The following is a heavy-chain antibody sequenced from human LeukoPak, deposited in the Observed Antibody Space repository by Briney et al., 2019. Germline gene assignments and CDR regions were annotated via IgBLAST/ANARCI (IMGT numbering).Heavy chain of an antibody. CDR3: AKDSTAVSLSIFLVSGLEF. Sequence: PGGPLRLSCAASGFTFSSYAMSWVRQAPGKGLEWVSAIIRVGGSPYHADSVKGRFTISRDNSKNTLFLQLNSLRAEDTAVYFCAKDSTAVSLSIFLVSGLEFWGQGILVTVSS. J-gene: IGHJ4*02. V-gene: IGHV3-23*01. CDR1: GFTFSSYA. D-gene: IGHD3-9*01. CDR2: IIRVGGSP.